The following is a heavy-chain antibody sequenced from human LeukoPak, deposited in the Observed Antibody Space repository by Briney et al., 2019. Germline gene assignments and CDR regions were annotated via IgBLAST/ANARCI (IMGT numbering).Heavy chain of an antibody. D-gene: IGHD6-19*01. CDR1: GYTFTSYG. CDR2: ISAYNGNT. V-gene: IGHV1-18*01. Sequence: ASVKVSCKASGYTFTSYGVSWVRQAPGQGLEWMGWISAYNGNTNYAQKLQGRVTMTTDTSTSTAYMELRSLRSDDTAVYYCARDDPSGWYSYVWGVYYYYGMDVWGQGTTVTVSS. CDR3: ARDDPSGWYSYVWGVYYYYGMDV. J-gene: IGHJ6*02.